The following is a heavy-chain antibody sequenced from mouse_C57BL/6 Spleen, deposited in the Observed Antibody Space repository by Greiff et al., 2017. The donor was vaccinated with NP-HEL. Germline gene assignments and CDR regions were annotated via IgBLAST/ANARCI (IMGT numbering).Heavy chain of an antibody. CDR2: ISSGGSYT. J-gene: IGHJ4*01. CDR3: AREGYSNYGLSAMDY. CDR1: GFTFSSYG. Sequence: EVMLVESGGDLVKPGGSLKLSCAASGFTFSSYGMSWVRQTPDKRLEWVATISSGGSYTYYPDSVKGRFTISRDNAKNTLYLQMSSLKSEDTAMYYCAREGYSNYGLSAMDYWGQGTSVTVSS. V-gene: IGHV5-6*02. D-gene: IGHD2-5*01.